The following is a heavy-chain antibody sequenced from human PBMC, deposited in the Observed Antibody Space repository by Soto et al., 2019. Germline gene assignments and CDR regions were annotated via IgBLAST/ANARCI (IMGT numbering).Heavy chain of an antibody. CDR2: ISGVSGNT. CDR3: AKSNGASSEDFYYYGMDV. V-gene: IGHV3-23*01. D-gene: IGHD2-8*01. CDR1: GFSFRNHA. J-gene: IGHJ6*02. Sequence: DVQLLQSGGGLVQPGGSLTLSCAASGFSFRNHAMSWVRQGPGKGLEWVSAISGVSGNTFYADSVEGRFFISRDVSNNMLYLQMSGLRADDTALYYCAKSNGASSEDFYYYGMDVWGQGATVTVSS.